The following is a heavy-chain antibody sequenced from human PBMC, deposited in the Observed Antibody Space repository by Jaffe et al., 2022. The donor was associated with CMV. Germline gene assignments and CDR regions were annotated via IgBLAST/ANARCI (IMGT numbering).Heavy chain of an antibody. V-gene: IGHV3-64D*06. J-gene: IGHJ3*02. CDR3: VTPSQRWAEDLDAFDI. CDR2: ISSNGGST. D-gene: IGHD2-15*01. CDR1: GFTFSSYA. Sequence: EVQLVESGGGLVQPGGSLRLSCSASGFTFSSYAMHWVRQAPGKGLEYVSAISSNGGSTYYADSVKGRFTISRDNSKNTLYLQMSSLRAEDTAVYYCVTPSQRWAEDLDAFDIWGQGTMVTVSS.